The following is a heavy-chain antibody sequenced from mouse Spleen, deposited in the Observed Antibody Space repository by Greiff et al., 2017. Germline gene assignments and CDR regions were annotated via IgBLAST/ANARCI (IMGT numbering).Heavy chain of an antibody. CDR2: ISSGGGNT. CDR3: AGTGTDYFDY. Sequence: EVMLVESGGGLVKLGGSLKLSCAASGFTFSSYAMSWVRQTPEKRLEWVATISSGGGNTYYPDSVKGRFTISRDNAKNTLYLQMSSLKSEDTAMYYCAGTGTDYFDYWGQGTTLTVSS. D-gene: IGHD4-1*01. CDR1: GFTFSSYA. V-gene: IGHV5-9*01. J-gene: IGHJ2*01.